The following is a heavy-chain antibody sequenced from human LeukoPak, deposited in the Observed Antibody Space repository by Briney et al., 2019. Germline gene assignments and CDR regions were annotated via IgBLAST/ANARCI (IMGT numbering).Heavy chain of an antibody. D-gene: IGHD3-9*01. Sequence: GGSLGLSCAASGFTFDDYGMSWVRQAPGKGLEWVSGINWNGDNTNYADSLKGRFTISRDNAKNSLYLQMNSLRAEDTALYYCARGSTHYDVLTGYHYYFDYWGQGALVTVSS. CDR2: INWNGDNT. CDR1: GFTFDDYG. J-gene: IGHJ4*02. CDR3: ARGSTHYDVLTGYHYYFDY. V-gene: IGHV3-20*04.